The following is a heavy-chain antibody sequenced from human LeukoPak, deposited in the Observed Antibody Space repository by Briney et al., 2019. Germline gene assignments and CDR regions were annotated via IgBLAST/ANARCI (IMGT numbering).Heavy chain of an antibody. CDR3: ARDFERPDY. Sequence: ASVKVSCKASGYTFTDYFIHWVRQAPGQGLEWMGRINPNSGGTNYAQKFQGRVTMTRDTSISTAYMELSRLRSDDTAVYYCARDFERPDYWGQGTLVTVSS. CDR2: INPNSGGT. V-gene: IGHV1-2*06. CDR1: GYTFTDYF. J-gene: IGHJ4*02.